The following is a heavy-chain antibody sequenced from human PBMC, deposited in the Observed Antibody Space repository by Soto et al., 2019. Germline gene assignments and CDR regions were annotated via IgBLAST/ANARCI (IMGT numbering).Heavy chain of an antibody. J-gene: IGHJ6*03. V-gene: IGHV3-23*01. Sequence: GSLRLSCAASGFTFSSYAMSWVRQAPGKGLEWVSAISGSGGSTYYADSVKGRFTISRDNSKNTLYLQMNSLRAEDTAVYYCAKCGGDYGYYYYMDVWGKGTTVTVSS. CDR3: AKCGGDYGYYYYMDV. CDR1: GFTFSSYA. CDR2: ISGSGGST. D-gene: IGHD4-17*01.